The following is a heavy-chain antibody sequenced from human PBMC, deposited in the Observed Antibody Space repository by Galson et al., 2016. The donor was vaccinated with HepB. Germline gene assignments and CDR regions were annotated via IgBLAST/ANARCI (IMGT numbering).Heavy chain of an antibody. D-gene: IGHD4-17*01. V-gene: IGHV3-7*01. CDR2: INQDGNEG. CDR1: GFTFSNYF. J-gene: IGHJ2*01. CDR3: ARVRTAPSGKWYFDL. Sequence: SLRLSCAASGFTFSNYFMSWVRQAPGKGLEWLANINQDGNEGHYVDSVKGRFTISRDNAESSLYLQMNSLRDEDTAVYYCARVRTAPSGKWYFDLWGRGTLVTVSS.